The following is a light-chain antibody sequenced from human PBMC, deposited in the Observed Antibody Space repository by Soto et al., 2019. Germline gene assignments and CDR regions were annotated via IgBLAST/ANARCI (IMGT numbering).Light chain of an antibody. V-gene: IGLV4-69*01. CDR1: SGHSSYA. Sequence: QSVLTQSPSASASLGASVKLTCTLSSGHSSYAIAWHQQQPEKGPRYLMKLNSDGSHSKGDRIPDRFSGSSSGAERYLTISSLQSEDEADYYCQTWGTGIQVFGTGTKLTVL. CDR2: LNSDGSH. J-gene: IGLJ1*01. CDR3: QTWGTGIQV.